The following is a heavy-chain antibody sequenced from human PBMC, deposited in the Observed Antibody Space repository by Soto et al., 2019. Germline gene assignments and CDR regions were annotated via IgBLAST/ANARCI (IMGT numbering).Heavy chain of an antibody. CDR3: ASQQLVHYYYGMDV. CDR2: IYYSGST. Sequence: QLQLQESGPGLVKPSETLSLTCTVSGGSISSSSYYWGWIRQPPGKGLEWIGSIYYSGSTYYNPSLQGRLTISVDTSKNQFSLQLSSVTAADTAVYYCASQQLVHYYYGMDVWGQGTTVTVSS. D-gene: IGHD6-13*01. CDR1: GGSISSSSYY. J-gene: IGHJ6*02. V-gene: IGHV4-39*01.